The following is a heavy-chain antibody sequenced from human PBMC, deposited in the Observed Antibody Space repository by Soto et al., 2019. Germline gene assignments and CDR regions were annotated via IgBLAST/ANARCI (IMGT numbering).Heavy chain of an antibody. D-gene: IGHD1-26*01. CDR3: ARLFGSNTGSYPDPY. J-gene: IGHJ4*02. V-gene: IGHV5-51*01. CDR1: GYSFTSYW. CDR2: IYPGDSNT. Sequence: GESLKISCKGSGYSFTSYWIGWVRQMPGKGLEWMGIIYPGDSNTRYSPSFQGQVTISADKSISTAYPQWSSLKASDTAMYYCARLFGSNTGSYPDPYWGQGTLVTVSS.